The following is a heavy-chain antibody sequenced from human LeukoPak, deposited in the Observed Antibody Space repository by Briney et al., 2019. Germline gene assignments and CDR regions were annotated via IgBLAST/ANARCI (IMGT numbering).Heavy chain of an antibody. J-gene: IGHJ4*02. D-gene: IGHD3-22*01. CDR3: ARGSHYYDSRGYPYDY. CDR2: IYSSGST. V-gene: IGHV4-61*09. Sequence: PSETLSLTCSVSGASISSGSYYWTWVRQPAGKGLEWIGHIYSSGSTNYNPSLKSRVTISADTSKNQFSLKLSSVTAADTAVYYCARGSHYYDSRGYPYDYWGQGTLVTVSS. CDR1: GASISSGSYY.